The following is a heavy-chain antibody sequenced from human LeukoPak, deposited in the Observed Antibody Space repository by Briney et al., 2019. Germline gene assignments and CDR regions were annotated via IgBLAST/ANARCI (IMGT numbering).Heavy chain of an antibody. CDR3: ARDHSSSWGYYYYGMDV. CDR2: IYYIVST. D-gene: IGHD6-13*01. Sequence: KPSETLSLICTVSGGSISSYYWSWIRQPPGKGLEWIGYIYYIVSTNYNPSLKSRVTISVDTSKNQFSLKLSSVTAADTAVYYCARDHSSSWGYYYYGMDVWGQGTTVTVSS. V-gene: IGHV4-59*01. CDR1: GGSISSYY. J-gene: IGHJ6*02.